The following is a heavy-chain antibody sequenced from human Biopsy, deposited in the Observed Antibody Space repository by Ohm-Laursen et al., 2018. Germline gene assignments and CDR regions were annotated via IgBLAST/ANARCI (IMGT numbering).Heavy chain of an antibody. CDR3: ARDRGSGWTDY. Sequence: TLSLTCSVSGYPMSTYYWSWIRQSPGRGLEWIGHIYYSGSTNYNPSLQSRVVMSVDTSKNQFSLRLNSVTAADTATYYCARDRGSGWTDYWGQGTLVTVSS. CDR1: GYPMSTYY. V-gene: IGHV4-59*01. J-gene: IGHJ4*02. CDR2: IYYSGST. D-gene: IGHD6-19*01.